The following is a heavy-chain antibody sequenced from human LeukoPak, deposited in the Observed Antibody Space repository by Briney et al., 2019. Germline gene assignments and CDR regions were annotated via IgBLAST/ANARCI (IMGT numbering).Heavy chain of an antibody. D-gene: IGHD4-17*01. CDR2: TSGSGGST. CDR1: GFTFSSYA. V-gene: IGHV3-23*01. Sequence: QTGGSLRLSCAASGFTFSSYAMSWVRQAPGKGLEWVSATSGSGGSTYYADSVKGRFTISRDNSKNTLYLQMNSLRAEDTAVYYCAKATDYGDYGYWGQGTLVTVSS. J-gene: IGHJ4*02. CDR3: AKATDYGDYGY.